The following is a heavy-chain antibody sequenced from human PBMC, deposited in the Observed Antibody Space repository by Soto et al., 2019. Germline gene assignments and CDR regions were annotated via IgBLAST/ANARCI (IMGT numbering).Heavy chain of an antibody. D-gene: IGHD3-3*01. Sequence: EVQLLESGGGLVQPGGSLRLSCAASGFTFSSYAMSWVRQAPGKGLEWVSAISGSGGSTYYADSVKGRFTISRDNSKNTLYLQMNSLRAEDTAVYYCAKSCADFLSGYCNDAFDIWGQGTMVTVSS. V-gene: IGHV3-23*01. CDR2: ISGSGGST. CDR3: AKSCADFLSGYCNDAFDI. CDR1: GFTFSSYA. J-gene: IGHJ3*02.